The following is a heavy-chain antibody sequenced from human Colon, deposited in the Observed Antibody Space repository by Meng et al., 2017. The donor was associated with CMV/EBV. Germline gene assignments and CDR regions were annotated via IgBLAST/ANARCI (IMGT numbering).Heavy chain of an antibody. CDR1: GFTFVNHR. CDR3: TRTRGQLSFDY. Sequence: GESLKISCAASGFTFVNHRMNWVRQAPGKGLEWVATDVGGPSYRYYADSVKGRFTVSRDNAKNLLYLQMDSLRVEDTAVYYCTRTRGQLSFDYWGQGIQVTVSS. D-gene: IGHD2/OR15-2a*01. V-gene: IGHV3-21*06. J-gene: IGHJ4*02. CDR2: DVGGPSYR.